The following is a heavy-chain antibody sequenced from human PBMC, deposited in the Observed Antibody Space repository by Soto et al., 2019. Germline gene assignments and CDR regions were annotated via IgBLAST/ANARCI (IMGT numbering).Heavy chain of an antibody. V-gene: IGHV3-33*01. CDR2: IWYDGTNK. CDR3: ARDPNDILTGSPGPYFDY. J-gene: IGHJ4*02. CDR1: GFTFSSYC. Sequence: GGALRISCAASGFTFSSYCLHWVRQGPGKGLEWVAIIWYDGTNKYYADSVKGRFTISRDNSKNTLYLQMNSLRAEDTAVYYCARDPNDILTGSPGPYFDYWGQGTLVTVSS. D-gene: IGHD3-9*01.